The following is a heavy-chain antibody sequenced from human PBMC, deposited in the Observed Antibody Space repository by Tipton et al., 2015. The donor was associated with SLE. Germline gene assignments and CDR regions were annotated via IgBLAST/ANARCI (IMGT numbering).Heavy chain of an antibody. V-gene: IGHV4-39*07. CDR2: IYYTGST. J-gene: IGHJ4*02. CDR3: ARLDGEVTTRYFDY. Sequence: TLSLTCIVSGDSISSSSYYWGWIRQAPGKGLEWIGDIYYTGSTYYNPSLKSRVTISVDTSENQFSLKLTSVTAVDTAVYYCARLDGEVTTRYFDYWGQGTLVTVSS. CDR1: GDSISSSSYY. D-gene: IGHD2-21*02.